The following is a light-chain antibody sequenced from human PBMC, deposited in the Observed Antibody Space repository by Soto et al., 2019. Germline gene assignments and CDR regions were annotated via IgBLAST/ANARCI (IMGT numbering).Light chain of an antibody. CDR2: GAS. CDR3: QQRSNWPT. J-gene: IGKJ3*01. Sequence: EIVLTQSPATLSLSPGERATLSCRASQTITTYLAWYQQKPGQPPRLLIYGASNRATGIPARFSGSGSGTDFTLTISNLEPEDFAVYYCQQRSNWPTFGPGTKVDIK. CDR1: QTITTY. V-gene: IGKV3-11*01.